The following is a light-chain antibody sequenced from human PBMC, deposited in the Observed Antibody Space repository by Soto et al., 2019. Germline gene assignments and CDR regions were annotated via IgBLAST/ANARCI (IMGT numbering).Light chain of an antibody. V-gene: IGLV3-21*02. CDR3: QVWDISSDHVV. CDR2: DDS. Sequence: SYELTQPPSVSVAPGQTARLTCAGNNIGSKSVHWYQQRPGQAPVLVVYDDSGRPSGIPERFSGTNSGSTATLTISRVEGGDEADYFCQVWDISSDHVVFGGGTKVTV. J-gene: IGLJ2*01. CDR1: NIGSKS.